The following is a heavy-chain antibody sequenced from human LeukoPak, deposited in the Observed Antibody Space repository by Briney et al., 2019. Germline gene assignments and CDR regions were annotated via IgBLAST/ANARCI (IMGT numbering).Heavy chain of an antibody. CDR3: ARDHCSGGSCYNTY. J-gene: IGHJ4*02. CDR2: ISSSSSYI. D-gene: IGHD2-15*01. CDR1: GFTFSSYS. Sequence: TGGSLRLSCGASGFTFSSYSMNWVRQAPGKGLEWISSISSSSSYIYYADSVKGRFTISRDNAKNSLYLQMNRLRAEDTAVYYCARDHCSGGSCYNTYWGQGTLVTVSS. V-gene: IGHV3-21*01.